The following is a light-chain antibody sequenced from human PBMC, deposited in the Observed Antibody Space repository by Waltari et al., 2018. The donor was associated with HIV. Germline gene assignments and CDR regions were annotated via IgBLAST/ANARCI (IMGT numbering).Light chain of an antibody. Sequence: QSALTQPASVSGSPGQSITISCTGTNSDLGAYNYVSWYQQHPGKAPKLLIYEDSNRPSGVSNRFSGSKSGTTASLTISGLQAEDEADYYCSSYTGTSTLYVFGPGTKVTVL. CDR2: EDS. J-gene: IGLJ1*01. V-gene: IGLV2-14*01. CDR1: NSDLGAYNY. CDR3: SSYTGTSTLYV.